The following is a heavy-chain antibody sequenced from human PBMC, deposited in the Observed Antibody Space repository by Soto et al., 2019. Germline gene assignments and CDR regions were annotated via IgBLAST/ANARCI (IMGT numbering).Heavy chain of an antibody. Sequence: EVQLVESGGGLVQPGGSLKLSCAASGFTFSGSAMHWVRQASGKGLEWVGRIRSKANSYATAYAASVKGRFTISRDDSKNTAYLQMNSLKTEDTAVYYCIARPTGEMATIGLDYWGQGTLVTVSS. D-gene: IGHD5-12*01. V-gene: IGHV3-73*01. J-gene: IGHJ4*02. CDR2: IRSKANSYAT. CDR3: IARPTGEMATIGLDY. CDR1: GFTFSGSA.